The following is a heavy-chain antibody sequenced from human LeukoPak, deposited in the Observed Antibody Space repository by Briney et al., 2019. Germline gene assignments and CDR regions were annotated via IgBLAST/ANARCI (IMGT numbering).Heavy chain of an antibody. J-gene: IGHJ4*02. CDR3: AKEGSSWNVDY. D-gene: IGHD6-13*01. CDR2: ISYDGSNK. V-gene: IGHV3-30-3*01. CDR1: GFTFSSYA. Sequence: PGRPLRLSCAASGFTFSSYAMHWVRQAPGKGLEWVAVISYDGSNKYYADSVKGRFTISRDRSKNTLYLQMNSLRPEDTAIYYCAKEGSSWNVDYWGQGTLVTVSS.